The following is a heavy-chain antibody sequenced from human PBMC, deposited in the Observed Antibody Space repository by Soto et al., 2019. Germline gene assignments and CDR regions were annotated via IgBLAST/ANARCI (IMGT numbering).Heavy chain of an antibody. CDR1: GFTFSSYA. V-gene: IGHV3-23*01. Sequence: EVQLLESGGGLVQPGGSLRLSCAASGFTFSSYAMSWVRQAPGKGLEWVSGISGSGGSTYYADSGKGRFTISRDNSKNTLYLQMNSLRAEDTAVYYCAKDGHYDFWSGYYAYFDYWGQGTLVTVSS. CDR3: AKDGHYDFWSGYYAYFDY. D-gene: IGHD3-3*01. J-gene: IGHJ4*02. CDR2: ISGSGGST.